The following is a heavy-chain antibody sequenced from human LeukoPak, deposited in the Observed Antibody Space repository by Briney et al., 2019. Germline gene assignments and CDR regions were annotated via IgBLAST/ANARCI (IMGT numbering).Heavy chain of an antibody. V-gene: IGHV4-31*03. CDR3: AREDRLNWFDP. CDR2: IYYSGNT. Sequence: SETLSLTCTVSGGSISNGGYYWSWIRQLPGTGLEWIGYIYYSGNTYYNPSLKSRVTISIDTSKNQFSLKLSSVTAADTAVYYCAREDRLNWFDPWGQGTLATVSS. J-gene: IGHJ5*02. CDR1: GGSISNGGYY.